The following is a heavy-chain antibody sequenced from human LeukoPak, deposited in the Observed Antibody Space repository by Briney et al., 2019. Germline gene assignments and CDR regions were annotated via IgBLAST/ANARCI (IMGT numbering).Heavy chain of an antibody. CDR2: IIPIFSTT. Sequence: SVKVSCKASGGTFSIYAISWVRQAPGQGLEWMGGIIPIFSTTNYAQKLPGRVTITADESTSTAYMELSSLRSEDTAVYYCALLATTVVTRFDYWGQGTLVTVSS. J-gene: IGHJ4*02. CDR3: ALLATTVVTRFDY. CDR1: GGTFSIYA. D-gene: IGHD4-23*01. V-gene: IGHV1-69*13.